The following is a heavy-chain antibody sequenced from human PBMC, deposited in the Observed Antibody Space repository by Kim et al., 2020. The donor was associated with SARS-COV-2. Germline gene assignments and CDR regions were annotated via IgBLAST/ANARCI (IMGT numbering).Heavy chain of an antibody. J-gene: IGHJ4*02. V-gene: IGHV1-2*06. Sequence: ASVKVSCKASGYTFTGYYMHWVRQAPGQGLEWMGRINPNSGGTNYAQKFQGRVTMTRDTSISTAYMELSRLRSDDTAVYYCARVFEYCGGDCFAYFDYWGQGTLVTVSS. CDR3: ARVFEYCGGDCFAYFDY. CDR1: GYTFTGYY. CDR2: INPNSGGT. D-gene: IGHD2-21*02.